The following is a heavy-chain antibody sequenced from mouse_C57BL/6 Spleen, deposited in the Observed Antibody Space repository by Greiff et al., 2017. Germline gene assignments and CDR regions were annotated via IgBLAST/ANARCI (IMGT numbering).Heavy chain of an antibody. CDR1: GFTFSDYY. J-gene: IGHJ1*03. CDR2: INYDGSST. D-gene: IGHD6-5*01. V-gene: IGHV5-16*01. Sequence: EVHLVESEGGLVQPGSSMKLSCTASGFTFSDYYMAWVRQVPEKGLEWVANINYDGSSTYYLDSLKSRFIISRDNAKNILYLQMSSLKSEDTATYYCARGHAGYWYFDVWGTGTTVTVSS. CDR3: ARGHAGYWYFDV.